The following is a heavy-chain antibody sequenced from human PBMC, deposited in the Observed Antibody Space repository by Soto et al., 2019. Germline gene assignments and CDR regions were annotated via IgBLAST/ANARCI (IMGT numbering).Heavy chain of an antibody. CDR2: IYYSGST. CDR3: ARNGKLVATIDPFSLTAFDI. CDR1: GGSVSSGSYY. V-gene: IGHV4-61*01. Sequence: QVQLQESGPGLVKPSETLSLTCTVSGGSVSSGSYYWSWIRQPPGKGLEWIGYIYYSGSTNYNPSLKSRGTLSVDTSKNQFSLKLSSATAADTAVYYCARNGKLVATIDPFSLTAFDIWGQGTMVTVSS. J-gene: IGHJ3*02. D-gene: IGHD5-12*01.